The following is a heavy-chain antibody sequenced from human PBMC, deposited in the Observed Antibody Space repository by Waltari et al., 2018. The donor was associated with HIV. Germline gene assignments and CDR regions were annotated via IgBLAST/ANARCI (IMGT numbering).Heavy chain of an antibody. V-gene: IGHV3-74*01. Sequence: EVQLVESGGGLVQPGGSLRLPCAASGFTFSSYWMHWVRQAPGKGLVWVSRINSYGSSTTYADSVKGRFTISRDNAKNTLYLQMNSLRDEDTAVYYCATFPINDHSNKRLGYWGQGTLVTVSS. CDR2: INSYGSST. J-gene: IGHJ4*02. CDR1: GFTFSSYW. D-gene: IGHD4-4*01. CDR3: ATFPINDHSNKRLGY.